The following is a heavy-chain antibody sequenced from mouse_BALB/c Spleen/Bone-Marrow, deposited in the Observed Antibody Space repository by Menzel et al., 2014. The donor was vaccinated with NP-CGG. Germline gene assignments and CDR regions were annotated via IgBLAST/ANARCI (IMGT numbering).Heavy chain of an antibody. J-gene: IGHJ1*01. V-gene: IGHV1S81*02. CDR2: INPSNGGT. Sequence: QVQLQQPGAELVKPGASVKLSCKASGYTFSSYYMYWVKQRPGQGLEWIGEINPSNGGTKFNEKFKSKATLTVDKSSCTAYMQLDSLTSEDSAVYYCTRSNYGYWYFDVWGAGTTVTVSS. CDR1: GYTFSSYY. CDR3: TRSNYGYWYFDV. D-gene: IGHD1-1*01.